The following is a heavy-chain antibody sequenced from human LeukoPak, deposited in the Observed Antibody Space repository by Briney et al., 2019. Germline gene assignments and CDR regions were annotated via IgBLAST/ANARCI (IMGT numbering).Heavy chain of an antibody. Sequence: GESLGLSCAASGFTFSSYWMSWVRQAPGKGLEWVANIKQDGSEKYYVDSVKGRFTISRDNAKNSLYLQMNSLRAEDTAVYYCARSKGSPQGPFYYYYMDVWGKGTTVTVSS. CDR3: ARSKGSPQGPFYYYYMDV. CDR1: GFTFSSYW. V-gene: IGHV3-7*01. CDR2: IKQDGSEK. J-gene: IGHJ6*03.